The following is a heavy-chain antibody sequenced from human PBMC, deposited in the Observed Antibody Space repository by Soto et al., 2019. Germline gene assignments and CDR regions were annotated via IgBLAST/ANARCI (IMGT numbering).Heavy chain of an antibody. CDR2: ISGSGGST. Sequence: EVQLLESGGGLVQPGGSLRLSCAASGFTFSSYAMSWVRQAPGKGLEWVSAISGSGGSTYYADSVKGRFTISRDNSKNTLYLQMNSPRAEDTAVYYCAKAGPPYDFWSGYYLDVWGQGTTVTVSS. CDR3: AKAGPPYDFWSGYYLDV. D-gene: IGHD3-3*01. J-gene: IGHJ6*02. CDR1: GFTFSSYA. V-gene: IGHV3-23*01.